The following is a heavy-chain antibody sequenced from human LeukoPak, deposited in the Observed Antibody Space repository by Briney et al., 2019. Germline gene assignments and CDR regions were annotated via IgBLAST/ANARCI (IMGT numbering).Heavy chain of an antibody. CDR3: ARLAVPAAIGYYFDY. J-gene: IGHJ4*02. Sequence: GESLKISCKGSGYSFTNYWIGWVHQMPGKGLEWMGIIFPGDSDTRYSPSFLGQVTISADKSLSTAYLQWSSLKASDSAMYYCARLAVPAAIGYYFDYWGQGTLVTVSS. D-gene: IGHD2-2*02. V-gene: IGHV5-51*07. CDR1: GYSFTNYW. CDR2: IFPGDSDT.